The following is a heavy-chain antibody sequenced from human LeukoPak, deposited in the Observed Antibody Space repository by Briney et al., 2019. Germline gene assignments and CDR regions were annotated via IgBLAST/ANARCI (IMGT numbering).Heavy chain of an antibody. CDR1: GGTFINYA. CDR3: TRSVRNGHIDY. J-gene: IGHJ4*02. CDR2: IIAIFGTA. V-gene: IGHV1-69*05. D-gene: IGHD2-21*01. Sequence: SVKVSCKASGGTFINYAISWVRQAPGQGLEWRGGIIAIFGTANYAQKFQGRVTMTRSTSISTAYMELSSLRFEDTAVYYCTRSVRNGHIDYWGQGTLVTVSS.